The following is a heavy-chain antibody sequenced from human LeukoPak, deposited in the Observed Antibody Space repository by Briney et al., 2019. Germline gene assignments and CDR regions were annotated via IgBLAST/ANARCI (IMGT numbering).Heavy chain of an antibody. D-gene: IGHD5-24*01. V-gene: IGHV1-24*01. Sequence: GASVKVSCKVSGYTLTELSMHWVRQAPGEGLEWMGGFDPEDGETIYAQKFQGRVTMTRDTSTSTVYMELSSLRSEDTAVYYCARGYRYGYWSYWGQGTLVTVSS. CDR2: FDPEDGET. J-gene: IGHJ4*02. CDR3: ARGYRYGYWSY. CDR1: GYTLTELS.